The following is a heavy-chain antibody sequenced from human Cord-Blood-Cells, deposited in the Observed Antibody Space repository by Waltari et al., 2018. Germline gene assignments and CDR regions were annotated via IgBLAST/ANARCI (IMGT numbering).Heavy chain of an antibody. D-gene: IGHD7-27*01. CDR2: IYYSGST. J-gene: IGHJ3*02. Sequence: QLQLQESGPGLVKPSETLSLPCTVSGCSISSSSYYWGWIRQPPGKGLEWIGSIYYSGSTYYNPSLKSRVTISVDTSKNQFSLKLSSVTAADTAVYYCARHRLTGDRAFDIWGQGTMVTDSS. V-gene: IGHV4-39*01. CDR3: ARHRLTGDRAFDI. CDR1: GCSISSSSYY.